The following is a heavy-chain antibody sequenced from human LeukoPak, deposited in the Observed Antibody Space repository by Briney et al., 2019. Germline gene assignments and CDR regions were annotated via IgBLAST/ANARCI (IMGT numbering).Heavy chain of an antibody. CDR2: ISSNGGST. J-gene: IGHJ6*01. V-gene: IGHV3-64D*06. Sequence: GGSLRLSCSASGFTFSSYAMHWVRKAPGRGLEYVSAISSNGGSTYYADSVKRRFTISRDNSKNTLYLQMSSLRAEDTAVYYCVKGMEDYDILTGVLDVWGQGTTVTVSS. D-gene: IGHD3-9*01. CDR1: GFTFSSYA. CDR3: VKGMEDYDILTGVLDV.